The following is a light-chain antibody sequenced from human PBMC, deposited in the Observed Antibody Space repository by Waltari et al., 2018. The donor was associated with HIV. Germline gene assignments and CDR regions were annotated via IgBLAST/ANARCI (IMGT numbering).Light chain of an antibody. V-gene: IGLV3-19*01. Sequence: SSELTQDPAVSVALGQTVKITCQGDSLTYYFASWYQQKPGQAPILLFYGQNSRPSGVPDRFSGSNSGSTAFLTIIGAQAEDEAVYFCNSRDSSDSRWVFGAGTKLTV. CDR1: SLTYYF. J-gene: IGLJ3*02. CDR2: GQN. CDR3: NSRDSSDSRWV.